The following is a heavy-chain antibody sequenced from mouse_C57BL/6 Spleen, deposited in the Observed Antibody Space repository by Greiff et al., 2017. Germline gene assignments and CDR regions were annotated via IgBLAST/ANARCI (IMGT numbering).Heavy chain of an antibody. J-gene: IGHJ2*01. CDR3: ARGGAFDY. V-gene: IGHV1-50*01. CDR1: GYTFTSYW. CDR2: IDPSDSYT. Sequence: QVQLQQPGAELVKPGASVKLSCKASGYTFTSYWMQWVKQRPGQGLEWIGEIDPSDSYTNYNQKFKGKATLNVDTSSSTADMQLSSLTSEDSAGYYCARGGAFDYWGQGTTLTVSS.